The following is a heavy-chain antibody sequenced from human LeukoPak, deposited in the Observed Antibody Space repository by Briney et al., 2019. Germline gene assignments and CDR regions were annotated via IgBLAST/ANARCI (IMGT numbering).Heavy chain of an antibody. CDR3: ARGRSGPFTIFGVVRTRFDY. D-gene: IGHD3-3*01. Sequence: LSLTXAVYGGSFSGYYWSWIRQPPGKGLEWIGEINHSGSTNYNPSLTSRVTISVDTSKNQFSLKLSSVTAADTAVYYCARGRSGPFTIFGVVRTRFDYWGQGTLVTVSS. J-gene: IGHJ4*02. V-gene: IGHV4-34*01. CDR1: GGSFSGYY. CDR2: INHSGST.